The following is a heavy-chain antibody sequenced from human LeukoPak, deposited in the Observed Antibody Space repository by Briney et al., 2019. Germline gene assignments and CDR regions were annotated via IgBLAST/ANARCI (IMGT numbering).Heavy chain of an antibody. J-gene: IGHJ3*02. CDR2: ISGSGGST. CDR3: AKGWEEYSSGFDI. CDR1: GFTFSSYA. V-gene: IGHV3-23*01. D-gene: IGHD6-19*01. Sequence: PGGSLRLSCAASGFTFSSYAISWVRQAPEKGLECVSAISGSGGSTYYADSVKVRFTISRDNSKNTLYLQMNILTAEDTAVYYCAKGWEEYSSGFDIWGQGTMVTVSS.